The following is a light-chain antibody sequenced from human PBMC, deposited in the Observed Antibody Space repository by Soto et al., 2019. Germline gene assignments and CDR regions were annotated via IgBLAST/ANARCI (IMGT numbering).Light chain of an antibody. CDR2: EVN. V-gene: IGLV2-14*01. CDR1: SSDVGAYTS. Sequence: SALTQPASVSGSPGQSITISCTGTSSDVGAYTSVSCYQHHPGKAPKVMIHEVNKRPSGISNRFSGSKSVNTASLTISGLQPEDEAHYYCSSYTSDNRDYVFGTGTKVTVL. J-gene: IGLJ1*01. CDR3: SSYTSDNRDYV.